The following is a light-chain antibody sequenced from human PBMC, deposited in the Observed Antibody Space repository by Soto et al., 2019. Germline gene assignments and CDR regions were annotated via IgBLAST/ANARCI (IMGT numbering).Light chain of an antibody. CDR1: SSDVGGYNY. CDR2: EVS. Sequence: QSALTQPASVSGSPGQSITISCTGTSSDVGGYNYVSWYQQHPGKAPKLMIYEVSNRPSGVSNRFSGFKSGNTASLTISGLQAEDEADYYCSSYTRSSAYVVFGGGTKLTVL. CDR3: SSYTRSSAYVV. V-gene: IGLV2-14*01. J-gene: IGLJ2*01.